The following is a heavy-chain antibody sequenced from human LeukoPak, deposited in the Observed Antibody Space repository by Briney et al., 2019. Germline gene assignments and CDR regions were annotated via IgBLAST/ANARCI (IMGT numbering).Heavy chain of an antibody. CDR3: ARGSLYGPKGFDP. CDR2: ISSRSGYI. J-gene: IGHJ5*02. CDR1: GFTFSSYS. V-gene: IGHV3-21*01. Sequence: GGSLRLSCAASGFTFSSYSMNWVRQAPGKGREWVSSISSRSGYIYYADSVEGRFTISRDNAKNSLYLQMNSLRAEDTAVYYCARGSLYGPKGFDPWGQGTLVTVSS. D-gene: IGHD4-17*01.